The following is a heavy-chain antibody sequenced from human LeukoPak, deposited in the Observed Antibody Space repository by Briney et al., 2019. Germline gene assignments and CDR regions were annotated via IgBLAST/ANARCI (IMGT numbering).Heavy chain of an antibody. CDR1: GGTFSSYA. Sequence: SVKVSCKASGGTFSSYAISWVRQAPGQGLEWMGRIIPILGIANYAQKFQGRVTITADKSTSTAYMGLSSLRSEDTAVYYCARGDGYNYGYWGQGTLVTVSS. CDR2: IIPILGIA. D-gene: IGHD5-24*01. CDR3: ARGDGYNYGY. V-gene: IGHV1-69*04. J-gene: IGHJ4*02.